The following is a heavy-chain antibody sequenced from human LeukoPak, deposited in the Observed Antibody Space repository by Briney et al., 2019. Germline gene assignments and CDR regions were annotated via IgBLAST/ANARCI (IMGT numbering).Heavy chain of an antibody. CDR1: GFTLSTYW. V-gene: IGHV3-7*01. D-gene: IGHD3-16*01. CDR3: ASWGAGGNS. Sequence: GGSLKLSCEASGFTLSTYWMNWVRQVPGKGLDWVANINPDGSGERYVDSVKGRFTIARDNADNSLSLQMNSLRAEDTAVYYCASWGAGGNSWGQGTLVTVSS. CDR2: INPDGSGE. J-gene: IGHJ4*02.